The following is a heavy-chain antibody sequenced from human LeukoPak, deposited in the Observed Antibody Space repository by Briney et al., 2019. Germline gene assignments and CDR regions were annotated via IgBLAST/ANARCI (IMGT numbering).Heavy chain of an antibody. CDR3: ARRPEYYYGSGSYSEYYFDY. D-gene: IGHD3-10*01. Sequence: SETLSLTCTVSGGSISSSSYYWGWIRQPPGKGLEWIGSTYYSGSTYYNPSLKSRVTISVDTSKNQFSLKLSSVTAADTAVYYCARRPEYYYGSGSYSEYYFDYWGQGTLVTVSS. CDR1: GGSISSSSYY. V-gene: IGHV4-39*01. J-gene: IGHJ4*02. CDR2: TYYSGST.